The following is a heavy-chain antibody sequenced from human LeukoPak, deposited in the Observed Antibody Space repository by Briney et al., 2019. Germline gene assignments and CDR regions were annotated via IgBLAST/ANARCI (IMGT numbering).Heavy chain of an antibody. Sequence: GESLKISCKGSGYSFTSYWIGWVRQLPGKGLEWMGIIYPGDSDTRYSPSFQGQVTISADKSISTAYLQWSSLKASDTAMYYCARHPTIAVAGTIFYYMDVWGKGTTVTVSS. CDR2: IYPGDSDT. CDR3: ARHPTIAVAGTIFYYMDV. J-gene: IGHJ6*03. V-gene: IGHV5-51*01. CDR1: GYSFTSYW. D-gene: IGHD6-19*01.